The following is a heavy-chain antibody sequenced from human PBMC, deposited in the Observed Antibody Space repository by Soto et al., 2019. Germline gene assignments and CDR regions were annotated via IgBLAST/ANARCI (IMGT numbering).Heavy chain of an antibody. Sequence: GASLKFSWKGSGYTFSGYYIQWLRKATGQGLEWMGWINPNTGGTNYAQKFQGRVTMTRDTSFSTAYMELRALRSDDTAVYYCAREVGGTDSYFDYWGQGTLVTVSS. D-gene: IGHD2-15*01. CDR3: AREVGGTDSYFDY. CDR2: INPNTGGT. J-gene: IGHJ4*02. V-gene: IGHV1-2*02. CDR1: GYTFSGYY.